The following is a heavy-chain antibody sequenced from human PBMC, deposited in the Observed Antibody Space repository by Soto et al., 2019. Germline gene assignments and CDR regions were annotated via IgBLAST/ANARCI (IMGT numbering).Heavy chain of an antibody. Sequence: GESLKISCKGSGYNFTNYLIIWVRQMPGKGLEWMGRSDPSDSYTKYSPSLQGHVTISADKSIGTAYLQWSRLKASDTAMYYCATFSDVWGQGTTVTVSS. V-gene: IGHV5-10-1*01. CDR3: ATFSDV. CDR2: SDPSDSYT. CDR1: GYNFTNYL. J-gene: IGHJ6*02.